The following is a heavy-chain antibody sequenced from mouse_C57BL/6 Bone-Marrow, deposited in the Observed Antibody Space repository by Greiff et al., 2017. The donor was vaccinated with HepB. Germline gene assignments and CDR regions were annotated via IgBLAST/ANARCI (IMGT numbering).Heavy chain of an antibody. D-gene: IGHD3-2*02. V-gene: IGHV1-55*01. J-gene: IGHJ2*01. Sequence: VQLQQPGAELVKPGASVKMSCKASGYTFTSYWITWVKQRPGQGLEWIGDIYPGSGSTNYNEKFKSKATLTVDTSSSTAYMQLSSLTSEASAVYYCAREETAQATSYWGQGTTLTVSS. CDR3: AREETAQATSY. CDR1: GYTFTSYW. CDR2: IYPGSGST.